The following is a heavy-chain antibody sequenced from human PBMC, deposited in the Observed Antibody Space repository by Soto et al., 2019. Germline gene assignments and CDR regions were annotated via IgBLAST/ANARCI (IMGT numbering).Heavy chain of an antibody. CDR1: GYSFTSYG. Sequence: ASVKVSCKASGYSFTSYGINWVRQAPGQGLEWMGWISAYNGNTNYAQKLQGRVTMTTDTSTSTAFMELRSLRSDDTAVYYCGRELRFLEWFDGFDIWGQGTMVTVSS. J-gene: IGHJ3*02. CDR2: ISAYNGNT. CDR3: GRELRFLEWFDGFDI. V-gene: IGHV1-18*01. D-gene: IGHD3-3*01.